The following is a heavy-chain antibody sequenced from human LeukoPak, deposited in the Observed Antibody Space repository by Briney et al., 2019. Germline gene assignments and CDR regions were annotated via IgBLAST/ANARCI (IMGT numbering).Heavy chain of an antibody. J-gene: IGHJ6*03. CDR2: INPSGGST. V-gene: IGHV1-46*01. CDR1: GYTFTSYY. Sequence: ASVKVSCKASGYTFTSYYMRWVRQAPGQGLEWMGIINPSGGSTSYAQKFQGRVTMTRDMSTSTVYMELSSLRSEDTAVYYCARDLSVVVVAASRYMDVWGKGTTVTVSS. D-gene: IGHD2-15*01. CDR3: ARDLSVVVVAASRYMDV.